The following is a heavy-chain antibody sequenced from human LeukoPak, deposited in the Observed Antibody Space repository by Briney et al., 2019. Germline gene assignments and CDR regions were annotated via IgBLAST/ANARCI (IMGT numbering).Heavy chain of an antibody. Sequence: PSETLSLTCTVSGGSIRSSYYYWGWIRQPPGKGLEWIGSIYDSGSTYYNPSLKSRVTISVDTSKNQFSLKLNSVTAADTAMYYCQSRFLEWLLDYWGPGTLVTVSS. CDR2: IYDSGST. V-gene: IGHV4-39*01. J-gene: IGHJ4*02. D-gene: IGHD3-3*01. CDR3: QSRFLEWLLDY. CDR1: GGSIRSSYYY.